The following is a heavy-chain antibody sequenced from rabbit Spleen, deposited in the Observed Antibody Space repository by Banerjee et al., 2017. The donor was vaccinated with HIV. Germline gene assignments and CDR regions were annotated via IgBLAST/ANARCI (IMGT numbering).Heavy chain of an antibody. CDR3: ARETWGATGNYGL. CDR1: GFSFGDRDV. J-gene: IGHJ4*01. CDR2: IYAGSSGST. Sequence: QEQLVESGGGLVQPEGSLTLTCTASGFSFGDRDVMCWVRQAPGKGLEWIACIYAGSSGSTYYATWAKGRFTISKTSSTTVTLQMTSLTAADTATYFCARETWGATGNYGLWGPGTLVTVS. V-gene: IGHV1S45*01. D-gene: IGHD7-1*01.